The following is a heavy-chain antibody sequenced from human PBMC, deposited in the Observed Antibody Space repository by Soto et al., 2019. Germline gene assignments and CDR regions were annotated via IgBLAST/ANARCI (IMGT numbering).Heavy chain of an antibody. Sequence: ASVKVSCKASGYTFTSYDINWLRQATGQGLEWMGWMNPNSGNTGYAQKFQGRVTMTRNTSISTAYMELSSLRSEDTAVYYCARVSPLTYYYYYGMDVWGQGTTVTVSS. D-gene: IGHD3-16*01. V-gene: IGHV1-8*01. CDR3: ARVSPLTYYYYYGMDV. CDR1: GYTFTSYD. J-gene: IGHJ6*02. CDR2: MNPNSGNT.